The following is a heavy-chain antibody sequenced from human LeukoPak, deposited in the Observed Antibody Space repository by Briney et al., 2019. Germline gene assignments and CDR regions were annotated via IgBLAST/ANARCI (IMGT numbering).Heavy chain of an antibody. Sequence: GGSLRLSCSASGFIFRNYIMNWVRQAPGEGLEWVSYITSITATISHTGSVKGRFTISRDNAKNSLYLQMNSLRAEDTALYHCARHHYDFWSGYYTMDYMDVWGKGTTVTVSS. CDR2: ITSITATI. CDR3: ARHHYDFWSGYYTMDYMDV. D-gene: IGHD3-3*01. J-gene: IGHJ6*03. V-gene: IGHV3-48*04. CDR1: GFIFRNYI.